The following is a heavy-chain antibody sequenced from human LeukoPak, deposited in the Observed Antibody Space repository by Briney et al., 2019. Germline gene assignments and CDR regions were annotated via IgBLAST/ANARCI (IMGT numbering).Heavy chain of an antibody. CDR3: ARTDYYYYYMDV. J-gene: IGHJ6*03. V-gene: IGHV1-2*02. CDR1: GYIFTGYY. CDR2: INPNSGGT. Sequence: GASVKVSCKASGYIFTGYYMHWVRQAPGQGLEWMGWINPNSGGTNYAQKFQGRVTMTRDTSISTAYMELSRLRSDDTAVYYCARTDYYYYYMDVWGKGTTVTISS.